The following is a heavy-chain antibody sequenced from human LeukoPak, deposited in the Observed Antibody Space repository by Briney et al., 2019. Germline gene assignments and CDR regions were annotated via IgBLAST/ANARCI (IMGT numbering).Heavy chain of an antibody. CDR2: IYSGGST. J-gene: IGHJ6*02. CDR1: GFTVSSNY. V-gene: IGHV3-53*01. CDR3: ATNTAMPSYYYYYGMDV. D-gene: IGHD5-18*01. Sequence: GGSLRLSCAASGFTVSSNYMSWVRQAPGKGLEWVSVIYSGGSTYYADSVKGRFTISRDNSKNTLYLQMNSLRAEDTAVYYCATNTAMPSYYYYYGMDVWGQGTTVTVSS.